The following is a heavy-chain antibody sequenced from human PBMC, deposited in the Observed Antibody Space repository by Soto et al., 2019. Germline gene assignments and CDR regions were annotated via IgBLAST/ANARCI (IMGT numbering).Heavy chain of an antibody. CDR1: GGTFSSYT. Sequence: QVQLVQSGAEVKKPGSSVKVSCKASGGTFSSYTISWVRQAPGQGLEWMGRIIPILGIANYAQKFQGRVTITADKSTSTAYMELSSLRSDDTAVYYCARSSSSWSNWFDPWGQGTLVTVSS. J-gene: IGHJ5*02. V-gene: IGHV1-69*02. CDR3: ARSSSSWSNWFDP. CDR2: IIPILGIA. D-gene: IGHD6-13*01.